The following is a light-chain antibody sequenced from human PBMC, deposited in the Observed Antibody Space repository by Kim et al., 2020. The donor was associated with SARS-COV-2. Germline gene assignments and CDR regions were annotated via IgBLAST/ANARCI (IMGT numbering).Light chain of an antibody. CDR3: QVWDRTSDHGV. J-gene: IGLJ3*02. CDR2: YDS. Sequence: SYELTQPPSVSVAPGKTARITCGGNNIGSKSVHWYQQKPGRAPLLVIYYDSDRPSGIPERFSGSNSGNPATLTISRVEAGDEADYYCQVWDRTSDHGVFGGGTKLTVL. V-gene: IGLV3-21*01. CDR1: NIGSKS.